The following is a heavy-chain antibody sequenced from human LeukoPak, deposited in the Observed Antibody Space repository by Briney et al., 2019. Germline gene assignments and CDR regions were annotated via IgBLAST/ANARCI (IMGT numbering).Heavy chain of an antibody. CDR3: ARSAAPLIIIFGVATNWFDP. CDR2: VYRGGST. Sequence: SETLSLTCAVSGYSISSGYHWGWIRQSPGMRLEWIGSVYRGGSTSYNPSLKSRVTISVDTSKNQFSLKLNSVTAADTAMYYCARSAAPLIIIFGVATNWFDPWGQGTLVTVSS. V-gene: IGHV4-38-2*01. CDR1: GYSISSGYH. D-gene: IGHD3-3*01. J-gene: IGHJ5*02.